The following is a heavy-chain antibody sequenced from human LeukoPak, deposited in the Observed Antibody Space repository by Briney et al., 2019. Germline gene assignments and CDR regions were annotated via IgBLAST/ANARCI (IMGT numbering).Heavy chain of an antibody. J-gene: IGHJ4*02. D-gene: IGHD1-26*01. CDR3: ASLYSGSYDTGSFDYFNY. CDR2: MYYSGST. V-gene: IGHV4-61*05. Sequence: TSETLSLTCTVSGGSIRSRNYYWDWIRQPPGKGLEWIGYMYYSGSTNYNPSLKSRVTISVDTSKNQFSLKLSSVTAADTAVYYCASLYSGSYDTGSFDYFNYWGQGTLVTVSS. CDR1: GGSIRSRNYY.